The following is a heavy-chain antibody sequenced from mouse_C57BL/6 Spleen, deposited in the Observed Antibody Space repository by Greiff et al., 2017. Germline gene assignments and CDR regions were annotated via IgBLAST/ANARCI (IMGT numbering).Heavy chain of an antibody. J-gene: IGHJ1*03. CDR1: GFTFSSYA. Sequence: EVKVVESGGGLVKPGGSLKLSCAASGFTFSSYAMSWVRQTPDKRLEWVATISDGGSYTYYPDNVKGRFTISRDNAKNNLYLQMSHLKSEDTAVYYCARGRDLYFDVWGTGTTVTVSS. CDR3: ARGRDLYFDV. V-gene: IGHV5-4*03. CDR2: ISDGGSYT.